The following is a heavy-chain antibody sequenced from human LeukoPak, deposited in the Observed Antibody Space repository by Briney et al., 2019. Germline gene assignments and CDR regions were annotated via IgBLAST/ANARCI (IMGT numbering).Heavy chain of an antibody. CDR3: ARDKRGDAFDL. V-gene: IGHV1-8*03. Sequence: ASVKVSCKASGYTFSSDDINWVRQATGQGPEWMGWMNPDSGRTDYAPKFQGGVSLTRNTSINAAYMELSLLTSEDTAVYYCARDKRGDAFDLWGQGTMVTVSS. J-gene: IGHJ3*01. CDR2: MNPDSGRT. CDR1: GYTFSSDD.